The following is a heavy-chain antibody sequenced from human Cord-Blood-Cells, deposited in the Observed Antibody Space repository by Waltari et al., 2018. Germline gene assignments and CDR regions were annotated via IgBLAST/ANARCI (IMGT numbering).Heavy chain of an antibody. CDR3: ARPGLTGGSPTDY. CDR2: IYPGDSDT. V-gene: IGHV5-51*01. J-gene: IGHJ4*02. CDR1: GYSFTSYW. Sequence: EVQLVQSGAEVKKHGESLKISCKGSGYSFTSYWIGWVRQMPGKGLEWMGIIYPGDSDTRDSPSFQGQVTISAGKSISTAYRQWSSLKASDTAMYYCARPGLTGGSPTDYWGQGTLVTVSS. D-gene: IGHD7-27*01.